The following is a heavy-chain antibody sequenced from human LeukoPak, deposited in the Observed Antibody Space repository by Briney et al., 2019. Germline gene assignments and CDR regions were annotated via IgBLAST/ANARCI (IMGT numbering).Heavy chain of an antibody. V-gene: IGHV4-59*01. CDR3: ARDSGKCTTTSCSDYLDY. D-gene: IGHD2-2*01. CDR2: VYYSGST. Sequence: SETLSLTCTVSGGSISNYYWSWIRQPPGKGLEWIGFVYYSGSTHYNPSLESRVTISVDVSKNQFSLKLSSVTTADTAVYYCARDSGKCTTTSCSDYLDYWGQGTLVTVSS. CDR1: GGSISNYY. J-gene: IGHJ4*02.